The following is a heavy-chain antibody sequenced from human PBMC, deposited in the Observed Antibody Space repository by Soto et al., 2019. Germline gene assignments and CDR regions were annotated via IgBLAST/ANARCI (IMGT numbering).Heavy chain of an antibody. V-gene: IGHV1-18*01. D-gene: IGHD3-22*01. J-gene: IGHJ4*02. CDR3: ARDISYFHDDRGYSNFDY. CDR2: VSGSNGDT. CDR1: GYTFTGYG. Sequence: QIQLVQSGTEVKRPGASVKVSCRVAGYTFTGYGISWMRQAPGQGLEWMRLVSGSNGDTKYVENYQGRVTMTIDTSTSIAYMELRSLRSDDRAVYYCARDISYFHDDRGYSNFDYWGQGTLVTVSP.